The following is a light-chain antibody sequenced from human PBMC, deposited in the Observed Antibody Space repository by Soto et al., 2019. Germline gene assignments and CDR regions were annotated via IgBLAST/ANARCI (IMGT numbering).Light chain of an antibody. V-gene: IGLV2-8*01. CDR2: DAN. CDR1: ASGIGGYTF. J-gene: IGLJ1*01. CDR3: SAHGGTNPYV. Sequence: QSALTQPPSASGSPGQSVAISCTGSASGIGGYTFVSWYQQHPGKAPRLLIYDANKRPSGVPDRFSGSKSGNTASLTVSGLQAEDEADYYCSAHGGTNPYVFGTGTKLTVL.